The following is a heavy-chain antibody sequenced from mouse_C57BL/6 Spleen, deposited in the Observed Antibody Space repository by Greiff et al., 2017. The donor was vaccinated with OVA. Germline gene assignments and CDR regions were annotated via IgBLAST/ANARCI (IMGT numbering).Heavy chain of an antibody. CDR2: IYPGDGDT. CDR1: GYAFSSSW. Sequence: VQLQQSGPELVKPGASVKISCKASGYAFSSSWMNWVKQRPGKGLEWIGRIYPGDGDTNYNGKFKGKATLTADKSSSTAYMQLSSLTSEDSAVYFCARERGSYGNYVGAMDYWGQGTSVTVSS. J-gene: IGHJ4*01. D-gene: IGHD2-1*01. V-gene: IGHV1-82*01. CDR3: ARERGSYGNYVGAMDY.